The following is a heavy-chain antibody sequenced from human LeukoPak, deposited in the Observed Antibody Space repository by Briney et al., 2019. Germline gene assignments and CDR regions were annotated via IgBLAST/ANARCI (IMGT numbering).Heavy chain of an antibody. CDR1: GGSISSGSYY. Sequence: SETLSLTCTVSGGSISSGSYYWSWIRQPAGKGLEWIGRIYTSGSTNYNPSLKSRVTISVDTSKNQFSLKLSSVTAADTAVYYCARRLTPKYRAARPQPQDAFDIWGQGTMVTVSS. V-gene: IGHV4-61*02. CDR2: IYTSGST. J-gene: IGHJ3*02. CDR3: ARRLTPKYRAARPQPQDAFDI. D-gene: IGHD6-6*01.